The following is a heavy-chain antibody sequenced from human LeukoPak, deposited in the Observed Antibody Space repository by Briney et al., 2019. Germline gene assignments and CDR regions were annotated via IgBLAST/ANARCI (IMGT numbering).Heavy chain of an antibody. CDR3: AELGITMIGGV. CDR2: ISSSSSYI. V-gene: IGHV3-21*01. J-gene: IGHJ6*04. D-gene: IGHD3-10*02. Sequence: GGSLRLSCAASGFTFSTYSMNWVRQAPGKGLEWVSSISSSSSYIYYADSVKGRLTVSRDNAKNSLYLQMNSLRAEDTAVYYCAELGITMIGGVWGKGTTVTISS. CDR1: GFTFSTYS.